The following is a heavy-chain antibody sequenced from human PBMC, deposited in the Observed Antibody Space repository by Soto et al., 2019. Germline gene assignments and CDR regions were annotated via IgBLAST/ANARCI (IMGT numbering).Heavy chain of an antibody. CDR2: IIPIFGTT. CDR1: GVTLSNYA. J-gene: IGHJ4*02. CDR3: ALGLRGYHIDS. D-gene: IGHD2-15*01. V-gene: IGHV1-69*01. Sequence: QVHLLQSGSEVKKPGSSVKVSCRASGVTLSNYAFSWVRQAPGQGLEWMGGIIPIFGTTSYAQKLQGRVILTADESTTTVYMELMSLRSEDTALYFCALGLRGYHIDSWGQGTQVTVSS.